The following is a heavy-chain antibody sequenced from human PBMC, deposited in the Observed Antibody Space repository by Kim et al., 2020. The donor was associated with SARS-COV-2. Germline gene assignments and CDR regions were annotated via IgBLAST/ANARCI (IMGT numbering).Heavy chain of an antibody. J-gene: IGHJ6*02. V-gene: IGHV1-46*01. CDR2: INPSGGST. D-gene: IGHD5-12*01. CDR3: ARSGYDFHYYYYYGMDV. CDR1: GYTFTSYY. Sequence: ASVKVSCKASGYTFTSYYMHWVRQAPGQGLEWMGIINPSGGSTSYAQKFQGRVTMTRDTSTSTVYMELSSLRSEDTAVYYCARSGYDFHYYYYYGMDVWGQGTTVTVSS.